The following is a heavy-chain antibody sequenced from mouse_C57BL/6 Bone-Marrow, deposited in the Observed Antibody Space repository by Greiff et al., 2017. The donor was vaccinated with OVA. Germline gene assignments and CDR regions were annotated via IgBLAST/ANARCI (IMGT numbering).Heavy chain of an antibody. CDR3: ARRSYYDYGGAWFAY. J-gene: IGHJ3*01. D-gene: IGHD2-4*01. CDR1: GFSLTSYG. V-gene: IGHV2-6*01. Sequence: VKLQESGPGLVAPSQSLSITCTVSGFSLTSYGVDWVRQSPGKGLEWLGVIWGVGSTNYNSALKSRLSISKDNSKSQVFLKMNSLQTDDTAMYYCARRSYYDYGGAWFAYWGQGTLVTVSA. CDR2: IWGVGST.